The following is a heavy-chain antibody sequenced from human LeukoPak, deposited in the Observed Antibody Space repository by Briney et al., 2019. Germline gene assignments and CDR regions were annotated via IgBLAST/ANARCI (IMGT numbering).Heavy chain of an antibody. D-gene: IGHD5-24*01. V-gene: IGHV1-69*01. CDR1: GGTFITYG. CDR3: AVEMTTKTGIFFDF. CDR2: IIPIFGAA. Sequence: SVNVSCKASGGTFITYGVNWVRRAPGQGREWMGGIIPIFGAANYAQKFQGRVTLTPDESTNTAYMELSSLRSENTAGFYCAVEMTTKTGIFFDFWGQGTLVTVSS. J-gene: IGHJ4*02.